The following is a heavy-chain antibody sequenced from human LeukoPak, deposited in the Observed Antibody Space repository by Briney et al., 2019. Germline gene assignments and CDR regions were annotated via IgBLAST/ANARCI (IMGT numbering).Heavy chain of an antibody. D-gene: IGHD3-16*01. J-gene: IGHJ3*02. CDR1: GGSISSSIYY. CDR2: VFYNGAT. Sequence: SETLSLTCIVSGGSISSSIYYWAWVRQPPGKGLEWIGTVFYNGATQYSPSLRSRVTISIDTSKNQFSLKLTSVTAADTAIYYCARDLGSWPHVTLDIWGHGTLVTVSS. CDR3: ARDLGSWPHVTLDI. V-gene: IGHV4-39*07.